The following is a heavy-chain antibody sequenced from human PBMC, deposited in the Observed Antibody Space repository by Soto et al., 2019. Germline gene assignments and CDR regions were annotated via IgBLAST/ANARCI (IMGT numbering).Heavy chain of an antibody. CDR1: GFTFSSYG. CDR3: ARGGREFPFDY. J-gene: IGHJ4*02. V-gene: IGHV3-30*03. Sequence: QVQLVESGGGVVQPGRSLRLSCAASGFTFSSYGMHWVRQAPGKGLEWVAVISYDGSNKYYADSVKGRFTISRDNYKNTLYLQMNSLRAEDTAVYYCARGGREFPFDYWGQGTLVTVSS. D-gene: IGHD1-26*01. CDR2: ISYDGSNK.